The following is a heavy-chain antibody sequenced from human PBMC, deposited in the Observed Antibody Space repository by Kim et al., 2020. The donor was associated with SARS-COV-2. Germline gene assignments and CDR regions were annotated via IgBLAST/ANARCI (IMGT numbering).Heavy chain of an antibody. CDR2: ISYDGSNK. V-gene: IGHV3-30*18. CDR1: GFTFSSYG. J-gene: IGHJ6*02. CDR3: AKEDYYDSSGYYYEGYYYYYGMDV. D-gene: IGHD3-22*01. Sequence: GGSLRLSCAASGFTFSSYGMHWVRQAPGKGLEWVAVISYDGSNKYYADSVKGRFTISRDNSKNTLYLQMNSLRAEDTAVYYCAKEDYYDSSGYYYEGYYYYYGMDVWGQGTTVTVSS.